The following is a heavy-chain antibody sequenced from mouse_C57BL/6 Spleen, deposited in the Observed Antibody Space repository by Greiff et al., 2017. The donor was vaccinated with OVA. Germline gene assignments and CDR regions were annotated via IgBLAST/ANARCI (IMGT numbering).Heavy chain of an antibody. CDR1: GYSITSGYY. CDR3: ARAPDYYGSSYEGY. CDR2: ISYDGSN. J-gene: IGHJ4*01. Sequence: EVKLMESGPGLVKPSQSLSLTCSVTGYSITSGYYWNWIRQFPGNKLEWMGYISYDGSNNYNPSLKNRISITRDTSKNQFFLKLNSVTTEDTATYYCARAPDYYGSSYEGYWGQGTSVTVSS. V-gene: IGHV3-6*01. D-gene: IGHD1-1*01.